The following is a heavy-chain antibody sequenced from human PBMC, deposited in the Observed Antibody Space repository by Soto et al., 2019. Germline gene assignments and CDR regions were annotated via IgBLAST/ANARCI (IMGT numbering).Heavy chain of an antibody. CDR3: ATHGYSGYHAAGY. D-gene: IGHD5-12*01. CDR2: ISSSSSYI. V-gene: IGHV3-21*01. J-gene: IGHJ4*02. CDR1: GFTFSSYS. Sequence: GGSLRLSCAASGFTFSSYSMNWVRQAPGKGLEWVSSISSSSSYIYYADSVKGRFTISRDNAKNSLYLQMNSLRAEDTAVYYCATHGYSGYHAAGYWGQGTLVTVSS.